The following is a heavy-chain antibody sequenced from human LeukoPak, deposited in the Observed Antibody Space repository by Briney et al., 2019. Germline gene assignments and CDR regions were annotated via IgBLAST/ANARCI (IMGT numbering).Heavy chain of an antibody. D-gene: IGHD1-26*01. CDR3: ASGGTYSGYFSY. CDR1: GFTFSSHG. Sequence: GSLRLSCAASGFTFSSHGMSWVRQAPGKGLEWVAFIRADGSNKYYADSVKGRFTISRDNSKNTLYLQMNSLRPEDTAVYYCASGGTYSGYFSYWGQGTLVIVSS. J-gene: IGHJ4*02. CDR2: IRADGSNK. V-gene: IGHV3-30*02.